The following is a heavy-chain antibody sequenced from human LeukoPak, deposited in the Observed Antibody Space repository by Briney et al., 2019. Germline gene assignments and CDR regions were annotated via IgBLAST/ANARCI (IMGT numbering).Heavy chain of an antibody. CDR3: ARLGWGNYFDY. J-gene: IGHJ4*02. CDR2: ISSGGTTI. CDR1: GFPFISYE. D-gene: IGHD2-15*01. Sequence: AGGSLRLSCVVSGFPFISYEMNWVRQAPGKGLEWVPYISSGGTTIYYADSVKGRFSISRDNAKNSLYLQMNSLRAQDTAVYYCARLGWGNYFDYWGQGILVTVSS. V-gene: IGHV3-48*03.